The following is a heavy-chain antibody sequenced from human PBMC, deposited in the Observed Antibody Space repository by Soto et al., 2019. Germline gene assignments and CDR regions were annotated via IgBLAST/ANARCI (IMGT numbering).Heavy chain of an antibody. CDR2: ISGSGGST. J-gene: IGHJ6*02. Sequence: EVQLLESGGGLVQPGGSLRLSCAASGFTFSTYDMSWVRQAAGKGLEWVSAISGSGGSTYYADSVKGRFTISRDNSKNTLYLQMNSLRAEDTAVYYCSKDGDIVVVPAAMNYYYYGMDVWGQGTTVTVSS. CDR1: GFTFSTYD. CDR3: SKDGDIVVVPAAMNYYYYGMDV. V-gene: IGHV3-23*01. D-gene: IGHD2-2*01.